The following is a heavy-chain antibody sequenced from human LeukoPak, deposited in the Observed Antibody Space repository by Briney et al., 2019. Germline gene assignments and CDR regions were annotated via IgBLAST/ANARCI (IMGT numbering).Heavy chain of an antibody. Sequence: GGSLRLSCAATGFTFSSYAMSWVRQAPGKGLEWVSSISGSGGGTYYADSVKGRLTISRDNSKNTLYLQMTSLRAEDTAVYYCAKATGYFYYYGMDVWGQGTTVTVSS. CDR2: ISGSGGGT. V-gene: IGHV3-23*01. D-gene: IGHD1-1*01. CDR1: GFTFSSYA. CDR3: AKATGYFYYYGMDV. J-gene: IGHJ6*02.